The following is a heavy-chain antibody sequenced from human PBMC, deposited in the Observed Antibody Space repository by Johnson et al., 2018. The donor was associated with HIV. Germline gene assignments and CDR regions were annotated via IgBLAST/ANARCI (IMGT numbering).Heavy chain of an antibody. V-gene: IGHV3-30-3*01. J-gene: IGHJ3*01. Sequence: QLVESGGGVVQPGRSLRLSCAASGFTFSSYALHWVRQTPGKGLEWVALISYDGSNKYYADSVKGSFTISRDISNNTLYLQMNSLRAEDTALYYCARDATPWGGDYFGYAFDLWGQGTMVTVSS. CDR1: GFTFSSYA. CDR2: ISYDGSNK. D-gene: IGHD4-17*01. CDR3: ARDATPWGGDYFGYAFDL.